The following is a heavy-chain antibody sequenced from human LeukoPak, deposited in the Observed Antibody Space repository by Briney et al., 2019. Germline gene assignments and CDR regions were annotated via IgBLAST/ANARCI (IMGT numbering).Heavy chain of an antibody. Sequence: GASVKVSCKASGYTFTSYAMHWVRQAPGQRLEWMGWINAGNGNTKYSQKFQGRVTITRDTSASTAYMELSSLRSEDTAVYYCARAIAAATPHTYYYGMDVWGQGTTVTVSS. CDR1: GYTFTSYA. V-gene: IGHV1-3*01. CDR3: ARAIAAATPHTYYYGMDV. J-gene: IGHJ6*02. D-gene: IGHD6-13*01. CDR2: INAGNGNT.